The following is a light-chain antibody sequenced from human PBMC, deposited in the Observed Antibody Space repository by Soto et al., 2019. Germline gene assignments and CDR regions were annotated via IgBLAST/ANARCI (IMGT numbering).Light chain of an antibody. J-gene: IGLJ3*02. CDR2: KND. Sequence: QSVLTQPPSASGTPGQRVTISCSGSNSNIGRNTVNWYQQFPGTAPKLLLYKNDQRPSGFPDRFSGSKSGTSASLAISGLQSEDDADYYCAAWDGSLNGWVFGGGTKLTVL. CDR1: NSNIGRNT. CDR3: AAWDGSLNGWV. V-gene: IGLV1-44*01.